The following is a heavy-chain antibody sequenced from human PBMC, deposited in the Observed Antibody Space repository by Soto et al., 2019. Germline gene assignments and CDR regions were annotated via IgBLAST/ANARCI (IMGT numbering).Heavy chain of an antibody. CDR2: MNPNSGNT. V-gene: IGHV1-8*01. D-gene: IGHD3-3*01. CDR1: GYTFTSYD. J-gene: IGHJ5*02. CDR3: ARMPATYYDFWSGGSCYSWWFDP. Sequence: ASVKVSCKASGYTFTSYDINWVRQATGQGLEWMGWMNPNSGNTGYAQKFQGRVTMTRNTSISTAYMELSSLRSEDTAVYYCARMPATYYDFWSGGSCYSWWFDPWGQGTLVTVSS.